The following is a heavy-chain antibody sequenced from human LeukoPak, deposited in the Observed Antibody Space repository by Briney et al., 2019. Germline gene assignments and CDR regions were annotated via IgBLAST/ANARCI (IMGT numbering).Heavy chain of an antibody. V-gene: IGHV4-59*01. Sequence: SETLSLTCTVSVDSISSYYWSWFRQSPGMGLQWIGYMSYSGTTNYNPSLKSRVTISEDTSKKRFSLNLNSVTAADTAMYYSARGRADRGFYYYYVDVWGKGTAVTVSS. CDR2: MSYSGTT. D-gene: IGHD4/OR15-4a*01. CDR1: VDSISSYY. J-gene: IGHJ6*03. CDR3: ARGRADRGFYYYYVDV.